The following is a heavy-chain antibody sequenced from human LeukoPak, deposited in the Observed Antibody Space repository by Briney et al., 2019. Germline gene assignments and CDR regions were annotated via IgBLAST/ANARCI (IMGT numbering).Heavy chain of an antibody. CDR1: GFTLSDSY. D-gene: IGHD6-6*01. CDR3: AREGYSSSSGMYYYYYYYMDV. V-gene: IGHV3-11*06. J-gene: IGHJ6*03. CDR2: ISSSSSYI. Sequence: PGGSLRLSCAASGFTLSDSYMSWIRQAPGKGLQWVSYISSSSSYIYYADSVKGRFTISRDNAKNSLYLQMNSLRAEDTAVYYCAREGYSSSSGMYYYYYYYMDVWGKGTTVTVSS.